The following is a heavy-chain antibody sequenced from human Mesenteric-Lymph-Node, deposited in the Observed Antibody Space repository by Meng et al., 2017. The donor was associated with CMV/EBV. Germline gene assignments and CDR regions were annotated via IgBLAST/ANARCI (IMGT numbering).Heavy chain of an antibody. CDR3: ARGPGDLKGYYFDY. V-gene: IGHV1-18*01. D-gene: IGHD7-27*01. J-gene: IGHJ4*02. CDR2: ISTYNGNT. CDR1: GYTFTTFA. Sequence: ASGYTFTTFAVVWVRQAPGQGLEWMGWISTYNGNTHYAPKFQGRVTMTTDTSASTAYMELRSLRSDDTAVYYCARGPGDLKGYYFDYWGQGTLVTVSS.